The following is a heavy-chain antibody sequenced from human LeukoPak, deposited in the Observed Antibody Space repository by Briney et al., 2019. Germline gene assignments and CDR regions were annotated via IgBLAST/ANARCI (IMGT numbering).Heavy chain of an antibody. CDR3: ARGFTGYDFWSGYYPPYYYYMDV. Sequence: SETLSLTCTVSGGSISSYYWSWIRQPPGKGLEWIGYIYYSGSTNYNPSLKSRVTISVDTSKNQFSLKLSSVTAADTAVYYCARGFTGYDFWSGYYPPYYYYMDVWGKGTTVTVSS. J-gene: IGHJ6*03. D-gene: IGHD3-3*01. CDR1: GGSISSYY. CDR2: IYYSGST. V-gene: IGHV4-59*08.